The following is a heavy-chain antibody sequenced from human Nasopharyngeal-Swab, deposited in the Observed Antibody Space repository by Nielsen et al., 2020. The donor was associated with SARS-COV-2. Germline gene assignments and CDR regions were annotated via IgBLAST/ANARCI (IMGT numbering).Heavy chain of an antibody. CDR3: TTDFYFDY. CDR2: MGDKDHNYAT. V-gene: IGHV3-73*01. Sequence: GGSLRLSCAASGFTFSASAIHWVGQAHGKGLEWFDRMGDKDHNYATTYGASVQGRFTISRDDSKNTAFLQMDSLKTEDTALYYCTTDFYFDYWGQGTLVTVSS. J-gene: IGHJ4*02. CDR1: GFTFSASA.